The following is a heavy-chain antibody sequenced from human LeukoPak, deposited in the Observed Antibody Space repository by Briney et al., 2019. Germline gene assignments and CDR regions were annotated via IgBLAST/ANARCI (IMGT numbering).Heavy chain of an antibody. Sequence: PSETLSLTCTVSGGSISSNYWSWIRQPPGKGLEWIGYIYYSGSTNYNPSLKSRVTISVDTSKNQFSLKLSSVTAADTAVYYCATSIAARRRYYYYYYMDVWGKGTTVTVSS. CDR1: GGSISSNY. D-gene: IGHD6-6*01. CDR2: IYYSGST. J-gene: IGHJ6*03. V-gene: IGHV4-59*01. CDR3: ATSIAARRRYYYYYYMDV.